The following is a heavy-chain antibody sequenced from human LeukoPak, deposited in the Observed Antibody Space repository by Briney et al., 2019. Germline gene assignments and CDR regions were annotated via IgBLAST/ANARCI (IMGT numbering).Heavy chain of an antibody. D-gene: IGHD3-22*01. CDR1: GGSVSSSSYY. V-gene: IGHV4-39*01. J-gene: IGHJ4*02. CDR3: ARGRENYYDSSGYYFWY. CDR2: IYYSGDT. Sequence: PSETLSLTCTVSGGSVSSSSYYWGWIRQPPGKGLEWIGSIYYSGDTYYNPSLKSRVTISVDTSKNQFSLKLSSVTAADTAVYYCARGRENYYDSSGYYFWYWGQGTLVTVSS.